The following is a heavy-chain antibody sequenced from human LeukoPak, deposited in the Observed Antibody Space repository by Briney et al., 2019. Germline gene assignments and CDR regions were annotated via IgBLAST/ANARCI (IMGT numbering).Heavy chain of an antibody. V-gene: IGHV3-11*01. CDR1: GFTFSDYY. J-gene: IGHJ4*02. D-gene: IGHD1-20*01. CDR3: ASGSKGRRITGANYYFDY. CDR2: ISSSGSTI. Sequence: PGGSLRLACAASGFTFSDYYMSWIRQAPGKGLEWVSYISSSGSTIYYADSVKGRFTISRDNAKNSLYLQMNSLRAEDTAVYYCASGSKGRRITGANYYFDYWGQGTLVTFSS.